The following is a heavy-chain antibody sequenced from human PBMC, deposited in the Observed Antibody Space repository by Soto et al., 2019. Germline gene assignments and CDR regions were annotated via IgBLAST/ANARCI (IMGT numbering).Heavy chain of an antibody. Sequence: AASVNVSCKASGYTFTSFEMSWVRQAPGQGLEWMGWFSPYNGNRNIAQKFQGRLTISSDTSTSTAYMELRSLRSDDTAIYYCAREAFSHGQTSYCYSGMDVWVQGNTVTVS. J-gene: IGHJ6*02. CDR1: GYTFTSFE. V-gene: IGHV1-18*01. CDR3: AREAFSHGQTSYCYSGMDV. CDR2: FSPYNGNR. D-gene: IGHD4-17*01.